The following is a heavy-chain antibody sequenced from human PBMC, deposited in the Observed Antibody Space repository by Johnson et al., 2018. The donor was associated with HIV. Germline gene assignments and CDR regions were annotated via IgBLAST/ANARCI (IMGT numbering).Heavy chain of an antibody. Sequence: VQLVESGGGLVQPGGSLRLSCAASGFTFSTYWMHWVRQAPRKGLVWVSRINNDGSSTAYADSVKGRFTISRDNAENTLYLQMNSLRDEDTAVYYCVREGPSERAGFDIWGQGTMVTVSS. CDR2: INNDGSST. J-gene: IGHJ3*02. CDR3: VREGPSERAGFDI. V-gene: IGHV3-74*01. CDR1: GFTFSTYW.